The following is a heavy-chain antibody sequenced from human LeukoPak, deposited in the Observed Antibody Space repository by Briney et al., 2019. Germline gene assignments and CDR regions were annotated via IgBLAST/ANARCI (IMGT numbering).Heavy chain of an antibody. Sequence: ASVKVSCKAAGYTFTSYYMHWVRQAPGQGLEWMGIINPSGGSTSYAQKLQGRVTMTRDMSTSTVYMELSSLRSEDTAVYYCARDFVISPPADYGWPLDYWGQGTLVTVSS. D-gene: IGHD3-10*01. J-gene: IGHJ4*02. V-gene: IGHV1-46*01. CDR3: ARDFVISPPADYGWPLDY. CDR2: INPSGGST. CDR1: GYTFTSYY.